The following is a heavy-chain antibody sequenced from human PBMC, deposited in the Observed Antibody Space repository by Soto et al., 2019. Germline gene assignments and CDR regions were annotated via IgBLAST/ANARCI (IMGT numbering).Heavy chain of an antibody. Sequence: SVKVSCKASGGTFSSYAINWVRQAPGQGLEWMGGIIPIFGTTNYAQKFQGRVTITADESTSTAFMELSSLRSEDTAVYYCARVGHDYSNYAPYYYYYGMDVWGQGTTVTVSS. CDR3: ARVGHDYSNYAPYYYYYGMDV. CDR1: GGTFSSYA. V-gene: IGHV1-69*13. CDR2: IIPIFGTT. D-gene: IGHD4-4*01. J-gene: IGHJ6*02.